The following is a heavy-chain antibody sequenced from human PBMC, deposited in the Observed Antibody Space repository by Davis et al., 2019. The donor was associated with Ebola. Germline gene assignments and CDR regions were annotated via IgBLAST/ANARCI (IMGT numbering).Heavy chain of an antibody. D-gene: IGHD3-16*01. CDR1: GFTFSSYT. J-gene: IGHJ4*02. CDR2: INNIGSST. CDR3: VKWGAY. V-gene: IGHV3-64D*08. Sequence: GESLKISCAASGFTFSSYTFHWVRQAPGKGLEYISSINNIGSSTYYADSVKGRFTISRDNSQNTLYLQMSSLRTEDTAVYYCVKWGAYWGQGTLVTVSS.